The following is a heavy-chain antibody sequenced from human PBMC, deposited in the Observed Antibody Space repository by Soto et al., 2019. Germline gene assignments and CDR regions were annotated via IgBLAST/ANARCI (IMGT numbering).Heavy chain of an antibody. CDR3: ARDLGGSGSSHQGY. J-gene: IGHJ4*02. V-gene: IGHV1-69*08. D-gene: IGHD3-10*01. CDR1: GGTFSSYT. Sequence: QVQLVQSGAEVKTPGSSVKVSCKASGGTFSSYTISWVRQAPGQGLEWMGRIIPILGIANYAQKFQGRVTITADKSTSTAYMELSSLRSEDTAVYYCARDLGGSGSSHQGYWGQGTLVTVSS. CDR2: IIPILGIA.